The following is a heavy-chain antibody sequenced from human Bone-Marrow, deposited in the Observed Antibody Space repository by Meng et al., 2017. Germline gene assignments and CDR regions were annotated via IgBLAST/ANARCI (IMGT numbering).Heavy chain of an antibody. Sequence: QGKRQGSGPGLVQPSGTLSLTCAGSGGSISSINWWSWVRQPPGKGLEWIGEIYHSGSTNYNPSLKSRVTISVDKSKNQFSLKLSSVTAADTAVYYCARGYSSSWYPLAPFDYWGQGTLVTVSS. D-gene: IGHD6-13*01. CDR3: ARGYSSSWYPLAPFDY. CDR2: IYHSGST. J-gene: IGHJ4*02. V-gene: IGHV4-4*02. CDR1: GGSISSINW.